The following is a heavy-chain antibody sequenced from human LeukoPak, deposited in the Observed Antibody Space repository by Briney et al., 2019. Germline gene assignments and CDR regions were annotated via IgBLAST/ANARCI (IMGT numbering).Heavy chain of an antibody. CDR1: GFTFSGSA. CDR2: IRSKANSYAT. Sequence: GGSLRLSCAASGFTFSGSAMHWVRQASGKGLEWVGRIRSKANSYATAYAATVKGRFTISGDDSKNTAYLQMNSLKTEDTAVYYCTRHLSTYYYMDVWGKGTTVTVSS. CDR3: TRHLSTYYYMDV. V-gene: IGHV3-73*01. J-gene: IGHJ6*03.